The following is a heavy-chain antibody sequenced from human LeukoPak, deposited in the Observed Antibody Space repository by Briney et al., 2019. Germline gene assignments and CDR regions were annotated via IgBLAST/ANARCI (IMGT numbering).Heavy chain of an antibody. Sequence: KASETLSLTCAVYGGSSNGLYWSWIRQPPGEGLEWIGEGDHTGGTKYNPSLKSRVTISADSSKNQFSLKLTSVTAADTAVYYCAKNGQSGFAFDPWGQGTLVTVSS. CDR2: GDHTGGT. CDR3: AKNGQSGFAFDP. CDR1: GGSSNGLY. D-gene: IGHD1-26*01. V-gene: IGHV4-34*01. J-gene: IGHJ5*02.